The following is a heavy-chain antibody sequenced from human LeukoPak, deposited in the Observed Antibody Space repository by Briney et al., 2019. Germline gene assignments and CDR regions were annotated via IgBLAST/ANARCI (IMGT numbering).Heavy chain of an antibody. CDR3: ARQNYYYYYMDV. CDR1: GDSSSSNC. CDR2: IYYSGST. V-gene: IGHV4-59*08. J-gene: IGHJ6*03. Sequence: SETLSLTCTVSGDSSSSNCWSWIRQPPGKGLEWIGYIYYSGSTNYNPSLKSRVTISVDTSKNQFSLKVSSVTAADTAVYYCARQNYYYYYMDVWGKGTTVTVSS.